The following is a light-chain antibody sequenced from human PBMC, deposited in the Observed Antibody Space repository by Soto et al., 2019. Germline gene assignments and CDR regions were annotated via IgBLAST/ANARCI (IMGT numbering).Light chain of an antibody. CDR1: QSVSSSY. CDR2: GAS. Sequence: EIVLTQSPGTLSLSPGERATLSCRASQSVSSSYLAWYQQKPGQAPRLLIYGASSRATGIPDRFSGSGSGTDFTLTISRLEPEDFAVYYCHQYYSSPLTFCGGTKVEIK. J-gene: IGKJ4*01. CDR3: HQYYSSPLT. V-gene: IGKV3-20*01.